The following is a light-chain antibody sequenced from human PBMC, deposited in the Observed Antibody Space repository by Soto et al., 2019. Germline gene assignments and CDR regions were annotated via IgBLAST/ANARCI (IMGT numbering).Light chain of an antibody. CDR1: SSDVGGYKY. CDR2: EVS. V-gene: IGLV2-14*01. Sequence: QSALTQPASVSGSPGQSITISCTGTSSDVGGYKYVSWYQQHPGKAPKLMIYEVSNRPSGVSNRCSGSKSGNTDSLAISRLHAEDETDYYYSSYTNRRIYDFGTETKLTAL. CDR3: SSYTNRRIYD. J-gene: IGLJ1*01.